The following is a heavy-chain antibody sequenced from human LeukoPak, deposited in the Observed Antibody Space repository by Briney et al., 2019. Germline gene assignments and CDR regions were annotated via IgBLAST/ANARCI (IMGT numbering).Heavy chain of an antibody. CDR2: IHSSGIT. Sequence: SETLSLTCPVSGGSISDYYWTWIRKPPGKGLEWIGRIHSSGITKYNPSLMSRLTMSVDTSNKQFSLKLTSVTAADTAVYYCARDAPPYFYYMDVWGKGTTVTVSS. J-gene: IGHJ6*03. CDR1: GGSISDYY. CDR3: ARDAPPYFYYMDV. V-gene: IGHV4-4*07.